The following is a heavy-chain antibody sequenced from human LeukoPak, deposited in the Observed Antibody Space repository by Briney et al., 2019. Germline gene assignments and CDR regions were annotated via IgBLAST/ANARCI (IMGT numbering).Heavy chain of an antibody. Sequence: SGTLSLTCAVSGGSISSSNWWSWVRQPPGKGLEWIGEIYHSGSTNYNPSLKSRVTISVDKSKNQFSLKLSSATAADTAVYYCARVSGYDWESFYDYWGQGTLVTVSS. CDR1: GGSISSSNW. D-gene: IGHD5-12*01. J-gene: IGHJ4*02. CDR2: IYHSGST. CDR3: ARVSGYDWESFYDY. V-gene: IGHV4-4*02.